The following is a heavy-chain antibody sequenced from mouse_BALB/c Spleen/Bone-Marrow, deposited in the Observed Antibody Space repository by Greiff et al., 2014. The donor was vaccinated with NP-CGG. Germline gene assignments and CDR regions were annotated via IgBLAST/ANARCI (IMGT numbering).Heavy chain of an antibody. CDR2: IYPGAVYT. CDR1: GYTFTNHW. CDR3: AIHGEAMDY. V-gene: IGHV1-63*02. Sequence: QVQLKESGAELVRPGTSVKMSCKAAGYTFTNHWIGWVKQRPGHGLEWIGDIYPGAVYTNYNEKFKGKATLTADTSSSTAYMQLSSLTSEDSAIYYCAIHGEAMDYWGQGTSVTVSS. J-gene: IGHJ4*01.